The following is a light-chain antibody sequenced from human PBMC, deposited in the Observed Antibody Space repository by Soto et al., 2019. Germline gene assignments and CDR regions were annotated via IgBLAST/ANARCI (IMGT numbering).Light chain of an antibody. Sequence: EIVLTQSPGTLSLSPGERATLSCRGSQSVSSSYLAWYQHKPGQAPRLLIYGASRRATGIPDRFSGSASGTEFTLTISRLEPEDFAVYYCQQYGSSPPLTFGGGTKVEIK. CDR2: GAS. J-gene: IGKJ4*01. V-gene: IGKV3-20*01. CDR3: QQYGSSPPLT. CDR1: QSVSSSY.